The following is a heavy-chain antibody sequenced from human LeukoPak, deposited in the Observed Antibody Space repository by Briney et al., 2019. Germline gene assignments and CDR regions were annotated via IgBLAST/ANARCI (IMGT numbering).Heavy chain of an antibody. CDR1: GFTFSSYS. V-gene: IGHV3-21*01. CDR2: ISSSSSYI. CDR3: ASPRYGDYEDAFDI. D-gene: IGHD4-17*01. Sequence: GGALRLSCAASGFTFSSYSMNWVRQAPGEGLELVSSISSSSSYIYYADSVKGRFTISRDNAKNSLYLQMNSLRAEDTAVYYCASPRYGDYEDAFDIWGQGTMVTVSS. J-gene: IGHJ3*02.